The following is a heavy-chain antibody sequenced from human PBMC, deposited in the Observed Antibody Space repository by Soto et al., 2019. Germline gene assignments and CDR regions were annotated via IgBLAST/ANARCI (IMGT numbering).Heavy chain of an antibody. CDR3: ARDPGYCSSTSCNRGDYYYGMDV. D-gene: IGHD2-2*02. J-gene: IGHJ6*02. CDR1: GGTFSSYA. V-gene: IGHV1-69*13. Sequence: ASVKVSCKASGGTFSSYAISWVRQAPGQGLEWMGGIIPIFGTANYAQKFQGRVTITADESTSTAYMELSSQRSEDTAVYYCARDPGYCSSTSCNRGDYYYGMDVWGQGTTVTVSS. CDR2: IIPIFGTA.